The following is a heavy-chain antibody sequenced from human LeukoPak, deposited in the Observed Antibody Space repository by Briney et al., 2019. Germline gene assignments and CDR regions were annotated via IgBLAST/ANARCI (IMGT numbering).Heavy chain of an antibody. CDR3: AKDFRDWSYATSPDY. CDR1: GFTFSSYG. CDR2: IRYDGSNK. Sequence: PGGSLRLSCAASGFTFSSYGMHWVRQAPGKGLEWVAFIRYDGSNKYYADSVKGRFTISGDNSKNTLYLQMNSLRAEDTAVYYCAKDFRDWSYATSPDYWGQGTLVTVSS. J-gene: IGHJ4*02. D-gene: IGHD2-2*01. V-gene: IGHV3-30*02.